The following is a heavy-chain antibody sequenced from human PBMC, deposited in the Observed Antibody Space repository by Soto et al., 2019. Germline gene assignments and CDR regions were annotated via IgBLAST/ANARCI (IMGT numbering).Heavy chain of an antibody. Sequence: QVQLVQSGAEVKKPGASVKVSCKASGYTFTSYAMHWVRQAPGQRLEWMGWINAGNGNTKYSQKFQGRVTITRDTSASTAYMELRSLRFEYTAVDYCVGVWVVLAEPDYLCQGTLVTVSS. D-gene: IGHD3-3*01. CDR3: VGVWVVLAEPDY. CDR2: INAGNGNT. V-gene: IGHV1-3*01. CDR1: GYTFTSYA. J-gene: IGHJ4*02.